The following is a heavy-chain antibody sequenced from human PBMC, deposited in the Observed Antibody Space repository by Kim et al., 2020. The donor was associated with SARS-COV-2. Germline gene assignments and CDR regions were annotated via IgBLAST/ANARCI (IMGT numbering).Heavy chain of an antibody. V-gene: IGHV3-30*04. CDR2: ISYDGSNK. Sequence: GGSLRLSCAASGFTFSSYAMHWVRQAPGKGLEWVAVISYDGSNKYYADSVKGRFTISRDNSKNTLYLQMNSLRAEDTAVYYCARETSDYYDSSGYDDYWG. D-gene: IGHD3-22*01. CDR1: GFTFSSYA. J-gene: IGHJ4*01. CDR3: ARETSDYYDSSGYDDY.